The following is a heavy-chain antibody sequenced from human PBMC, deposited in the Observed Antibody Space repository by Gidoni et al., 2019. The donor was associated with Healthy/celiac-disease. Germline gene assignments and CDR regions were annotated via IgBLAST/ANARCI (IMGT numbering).Heavy chain of an antibody. CDR1: SFPFSSYA. CDR3: AKLGESSGWCPD. CDR2: ISGSGGST. Sequence: EVQLLESGGGLVQPGGSLRLSCSAPSFPFSSYAMSWVRQAQGKGVEWVSAISGSGGSTYYADAVKGRFTISRDKSKNTLYLQRNSLRAEDTAVYYCAKLGESSGWCPDWGQGTLVTVSS. V-gene: IGHV3-23*01. J-gene: IGHJ4*02. D-gene: IGHD6-19*01.